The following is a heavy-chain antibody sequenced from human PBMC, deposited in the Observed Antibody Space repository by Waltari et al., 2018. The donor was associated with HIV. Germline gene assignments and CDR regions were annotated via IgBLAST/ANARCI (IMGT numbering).Heavy chain of an antibody. D-gene: IGHD3-10*01. J-gene: IGHJ4*02. V-gene: IGHV3-73*01. Sequence: EVQLVESGGALVQPGGSLKLSCAASGFAFSGSALHWVRQASGKGLVGVGYIRSKPNNYATTYAASVKGRFIISRDDSKNTAYLQMNSLKAEDTAVYYCVRLQAGSGTYYSPGHWGQGTLVTVSS. CDR1: GFAFSGSA. CDR2: IRSKPNNYAT. CDR3: VRLQAGSGTYYSPGH.